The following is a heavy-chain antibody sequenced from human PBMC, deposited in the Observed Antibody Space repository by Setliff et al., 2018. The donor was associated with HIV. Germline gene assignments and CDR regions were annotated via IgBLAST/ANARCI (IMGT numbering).Heavy chain of an antibody. Sequence: PSETLSLTCAVSGYSISSGYYWGWIRQPPGKGLEWIGSIYHSGSTYYNPSLKSRVTISVGTSKNQFSLKLSSVTAADTAVYYCARLYMVRGVMITLYFDSVGQGTTVTVSS. V-gene: IGHV4-38-2*01. CDR1: GYSISSGYY. D-gene: IGHD3-10*01. CDR3: ARLYMVRGVMITLYFDS. CDR2: IYHSGST. J-gene: IGHJ4*02.